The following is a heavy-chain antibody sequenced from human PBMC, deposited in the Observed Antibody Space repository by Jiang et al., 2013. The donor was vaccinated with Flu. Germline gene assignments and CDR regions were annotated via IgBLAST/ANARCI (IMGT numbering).Heavy chain of an antibody. D-gene: IGHD5-18*01. J-gene: IGHJ4*02. CDR1: GYTFTSYY. Sequence: SVKVSCKASGYTFTSYYMNWGRQGPGQGLEWMGIINPRGGYTSYAQKFQGRVTMTRDTSTSTVYMELSSLRSEDTAVYYCARGDTAMVIPHRGFFDYWGQGTLVTVPS. CDR3: ARGDTAMVIPHRGFFDY. CDR2: INPRGGYT. V-gene: IGHV1-46*01.